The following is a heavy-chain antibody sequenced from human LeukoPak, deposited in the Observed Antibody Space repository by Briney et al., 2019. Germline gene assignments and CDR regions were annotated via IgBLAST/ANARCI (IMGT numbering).Heavy chain of an antibody. D-gene: IGHD3-22*01. CDR1: GGSFSGYY. CDR2: INHSGST. J-gene: IGHJ4*02. CDR3: ARGWYYDSSGPTVEIFDY. Sequence: SETLSLTCAVYGGSFSGYYWSWIRRPPGKGLEWIGEINHSGSTNYNPSLKSRVTISVDTSKNQFSLKLSSVTAADTAVYYCARGWYYDSSGPTVEIFDYWGQGTLVTVSS. V-gene: IGHV4-34*01.